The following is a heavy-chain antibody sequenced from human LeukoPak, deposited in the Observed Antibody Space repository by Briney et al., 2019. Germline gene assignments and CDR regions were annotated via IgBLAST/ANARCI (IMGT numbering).Heavy chain of an antibody. CDR2: ISTSGGTI. CDR1: GFTFSSYE. J-gene: IGHJ4*02. CDR3: ARDVVEGPYYFDY. V-gene: IGHV3-48*03. D-gene: IGHD2-21*01. Sequence: GGSLRLSCSASGFTFSSYEMNWVRQAPGRGLEWVSYISTSGGTIYYADSVKGRFTISRDNAKNSVYLQMDSLRAEDTAVYYCARDVVEGPYYFDYWGQGTLVTVSS.